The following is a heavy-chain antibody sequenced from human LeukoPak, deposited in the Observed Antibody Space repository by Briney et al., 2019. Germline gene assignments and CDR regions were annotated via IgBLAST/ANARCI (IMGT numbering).Heavy chain of an antibody. V-gene: IGHV3-30*04. CDR1: GFTFSSYA. J-gene: IGHJ6*02. D-gene: IGHD4-17*01. CDR2: ISYDGSNK. CDR3: ARDPGKYGDYYYYYYGMDV. Sequence: GGSLRLSCAASGFTFSSYAMHWVRQAPGKGLEWVAVISYDGSNKYYADSVKGRFTISRDNSKNTLYLQMNSLRAEDTAVYYCARDPGKYGDYYYYYYGMDVWGQGTTVTVSS.